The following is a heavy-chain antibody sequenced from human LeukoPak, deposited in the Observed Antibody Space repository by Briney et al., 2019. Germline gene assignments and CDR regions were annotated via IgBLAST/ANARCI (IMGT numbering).Heavy chain of an antibody. CDR3: ARDQIDFKALTRRDYFDY. CDR1: GGSISTGNYY. D-gene: IGHD3-3*01. CDR2: MYTSGST. Sequence: PSETLSLTCTVSGGSISTGNYYWSWIRQPAGKGLEWIGRMYTSGSTDYNPSFKSRVTISVDTSKNQFSLKLSSATAADTAVYYCARDQIDFKALTRRDYFDYWGQGILVTVSS. J-gene: IGHJ4*02. V-gene: IGHV4-61*02.